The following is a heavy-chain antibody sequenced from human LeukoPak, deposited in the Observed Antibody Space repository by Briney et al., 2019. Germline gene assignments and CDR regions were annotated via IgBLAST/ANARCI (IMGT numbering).Heavy chain of an antibody. V-gene: IGHV1-18*01. CDR3: ARDLYSGYDLTYLGDY. D-gene: IGHD5-12*01. CDR2: ISAYYGNT. Sequence: ASVKVSCKASGCTFTSYGISWLRQAPGQGLEWMGWISAYYGNTNYAQRLQGRVTMNTDTSTSTAHMELRSLRSEETAVYSCARDLYSGYDLTYLGDYWGQGTLVTVSS. CDR1: GCTFTSYG. J-gene: IGHJ4*02.